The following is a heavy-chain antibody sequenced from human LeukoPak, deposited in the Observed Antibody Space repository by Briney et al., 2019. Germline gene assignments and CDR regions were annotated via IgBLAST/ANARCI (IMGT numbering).Heavy chain of an antibody. V-gene: IGHV1-18*04. CDR2: ISAYNGNT. CDR3: ARDIVVVPAAIYYYYCGMDV. CDR1: GYTFTSYG. J-gene: IGHJ6*04. D-gene: IGHD2-2*01. Sequence: ASVKVSCKASGYTFTSYGISWVRQAPGQGLEWMGWISAYNGNTNYAQKLQGRVTMTTDTSTSTAYMELRSLRSDDTAVYYCARDIVVVPAAIYYYYCGMDVWGKGTTVTVSS.